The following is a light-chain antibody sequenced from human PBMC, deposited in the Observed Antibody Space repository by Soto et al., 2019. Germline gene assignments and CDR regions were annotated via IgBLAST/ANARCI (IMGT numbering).Light chain of an antibody. CDR3: QQYDNLPYT. CDR2: DAS. CDR1: QDISDY. Sequence: DIQMTQSPSSLSASVGDRVTITCQASQDISDYLNWYQQKPGKAPKLLIYDASHLETGVPSRFSGSGSGTDFTFTISSLQPEDIATYYCQQYDNLPYTFGQGTKLQIK. J-gene: IGKJ2*01. V-gene: IGKV1-33*01.